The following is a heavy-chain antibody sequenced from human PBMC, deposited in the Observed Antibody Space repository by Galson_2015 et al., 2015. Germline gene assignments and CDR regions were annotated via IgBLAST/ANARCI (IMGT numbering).Heavy chain of an antibody. CDR1: GFTFNSYA. D-gene: IGHD3-10*01. J-gene: IGHJ6*03. V-gene: IGHV3-23*01. Sequence: SLRLSCAASGFTFNSYAMSWVRQAPGKGLEWVSGISGTGGSRWYADSVKGRFTISRDTSKNTLYLQMNSLRAEDTAVYFYAEEAYFYGSGSYFLDYYYYYYIDVWGTGTTVTVSS. CDR3: AEEAYFYGSGSYFLDYYYYYYIDV. CDR2: ISGTGGSR.